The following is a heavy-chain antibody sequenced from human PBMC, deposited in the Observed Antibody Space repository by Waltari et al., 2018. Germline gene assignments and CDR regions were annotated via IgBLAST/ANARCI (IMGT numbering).Heavy chain of an antibody. CDR3: AREGDIVKFDP. D-gene: IGHD2-15*01. Sequence: EVQLVESGGGLVKPGGSLRLSCAVSGFTFSSYSMHWVRQAPGKGLEWVSSISSSSNYIYYADSVKGRFTISRDNAKNSLYLQMNSLRGEDTAVYYCAREGDIVKFDPWGQGTLVTVSS. V-gene: IGHV3-21*01. CDR2: ISSSSNYI. CDR1: GFTFSSYS. J-gene: IGHJ5*02.